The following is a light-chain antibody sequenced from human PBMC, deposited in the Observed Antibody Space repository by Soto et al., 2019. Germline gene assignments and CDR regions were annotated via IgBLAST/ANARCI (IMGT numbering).Light chain of an antibody. CDR2: KAS. CDR1: QSISSW. J-gene: IGKJ1*01. V-gene: IGKV1-5*03. Sequence: DIQMTQSPSTLSASVGDRVTITCRASQSISSWLAWYQQKPGKAPKLLIYKASSLESGVPSRFSGSGSGTEFTLTISSLQPDDFATYYCQQLGTFGQETKVDIK. CDR3: QQLGT.